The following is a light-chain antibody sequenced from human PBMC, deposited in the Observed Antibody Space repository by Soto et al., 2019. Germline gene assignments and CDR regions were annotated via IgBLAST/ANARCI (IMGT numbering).Light chain of an antibody. CDR3: LQYNSYSRT. Sequence: DIQMTQSPSTLSASVGDRVTITCRASQSISSWLAWYQQKPGKAPKLLIYKASSLESGGPSKFSGRGTWTEFTLNISSLQPDDFATYYCLQYNSYSRTFGQGTKVDIK. CDR1: QSISSW. CDR2: KAS. J-gene: IGKJ1*01. V-gene: IGKV1-5*03.